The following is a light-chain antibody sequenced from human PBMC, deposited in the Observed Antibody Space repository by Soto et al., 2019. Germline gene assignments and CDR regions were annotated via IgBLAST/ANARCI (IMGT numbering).Light chain of an antibody. V-gene: IGLV2-14*01. CDR2: EVI. J-gene: IGLJ2*01. Sequence: QSALTQPASVSGSPGQSITISCTGTSSDVGGYGYVSWYQQHPGKAPKLMIYEVINRPSGVSSRFSGSKSGNTASLTISGLQAEDEADYYCTSYTSSNTVVFGGGTKLTVL. CDR3: TSYTSSNTVV. CDR1: SSDVGGYGY.